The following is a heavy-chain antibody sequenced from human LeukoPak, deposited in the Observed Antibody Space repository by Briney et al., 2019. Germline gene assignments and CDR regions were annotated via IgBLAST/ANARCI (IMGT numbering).Heavy chain of an antibody. CDR1: GFTFSSYA. Sequence: PGGSLRLSCAASGFTFSSYAMHWVRQAPGKGLEWVAVISYDGSNKYYADSVKGRFTISRDNSKNTLYLQMNSLRAEDTAVYYCARVNRSLWYRELGVDYWGQGTLVTVSS. V-gene: IGHV3-30*04. CDR2: ISYDGSNK. CDR3: ARVNRSLWYRELGVDY. J-gene: IGHJ4*02. D-gene: IGHD3-10*01.